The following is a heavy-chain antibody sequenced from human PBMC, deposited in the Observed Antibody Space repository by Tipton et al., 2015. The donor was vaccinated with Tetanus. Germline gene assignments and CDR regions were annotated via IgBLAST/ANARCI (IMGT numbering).Heavy chain of an antibody. V-gene: IGHV4-39*01. CDR2: IYYSGST. CDR3: ARRDSSSWYRPFY. CDR1: GGSISSSSYY. D-gene: IGHD6-13*01. Sequence: TLSLTCTVSGGSISSSSYYWGWIRQPPGKGLEWIGSIYYSGSTYYNPSLKSRVTISVDTSKNQFSLKLSSVTAADTAVYYCARRDSSSWYRPFYWGRGTLVTVSS. J-gene: IGHJ4*02.